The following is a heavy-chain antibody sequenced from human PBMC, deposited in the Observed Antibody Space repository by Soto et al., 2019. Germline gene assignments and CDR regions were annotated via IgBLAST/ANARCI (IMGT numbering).Heavy chain of an antibody. CDR3: ARGGTRGWNYYPLYYYMDV. V-gene: IGHV4-34*01. CDR1: GGSFSGYY. CDR2: INHSGST. D-gene: IGHD1-7*01. Sequence: QVQLQQWGAGLLKPSETLSLTCAVYGGSFSGYYWSWIRQPPGKGLEWIGEINHSGSTNYNPSLKSRVTISVDTSKNQFSLKLSSVTAADTAVYYCARGGTRGWNYYPLYYYMDVWGKGTTVTVSS. J-gene: IGHJ6*03.